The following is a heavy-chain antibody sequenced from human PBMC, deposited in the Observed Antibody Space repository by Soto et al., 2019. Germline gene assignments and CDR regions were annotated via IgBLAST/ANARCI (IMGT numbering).Heavy chain of an antibody. V-gene: IGHV2-26*01. J-gene: IGHJ6*02. CDR2: IFSNDEK. Sequence: QVTLKESGPVLVKPTETLTLTCTVSGFSLSNARMGVSWIRQPPGKALEWLAHIFSNDEKSYSTSLKSRLTISKDTSQSQVILTMTTMDPVDTATYYCARIQARSGWYGGGGKGYYYYGMDVWGQGTTVTVSS. CDR3: ARIQARSGWYGGGGKGYYYYGMDV. CDR1: GFSLSNARMG. D-gene: IGHD6-19*01.